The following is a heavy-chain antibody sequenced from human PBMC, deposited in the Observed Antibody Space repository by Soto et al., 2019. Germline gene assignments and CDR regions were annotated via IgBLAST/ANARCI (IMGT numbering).Heavy chain of an antibody. Sequence: PSETLSLTCTVSGDFISTFYWSWIRQAPGKGLEHIGYTYYTGYSNYNPSLKSRVAMSLDTSKNQFSLRQSSVTAADTAVYFCSRGRSITMLRGLNRYFDYWGQGALVTVSS. CDR3: SRGRSITMLRGLNRYFDY. D-gene: IGHD3-10*01. V-gene: IGHV4-59*01. J-gene: IGHJ4*02. CDR2: TYYTGYS. CDR1: GDFISTFY.